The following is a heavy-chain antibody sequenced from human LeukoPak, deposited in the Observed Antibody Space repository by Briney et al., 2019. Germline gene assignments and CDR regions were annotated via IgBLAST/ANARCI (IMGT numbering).Heavy chain of an antibody. V-gene: IGHV1-2*02. CDR3: ARDQYYYDSSGYYPAGY. Sequence: ASVKVSCKASGYTFTSYYMHWVRQAPGQGLEWMGWINPNSGGTNYAQKFQGRVTMTRDTSISTAYMELSRLRSDDTAVYYCARDQYYYDSSGYYPAGYWGQGTLVTVSP. J-gene: IGHJ4*02. D-gene: IGHD3-22*01. CDR2: INPNSGGT. CDR1: GYTFTSYY.